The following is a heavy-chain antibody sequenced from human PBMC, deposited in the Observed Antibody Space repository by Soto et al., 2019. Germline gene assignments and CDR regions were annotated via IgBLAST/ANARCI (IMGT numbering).Heavy chain of an antibody. CDR1: GFTFSSYG. V-gene: IGHV3-33*01. Sequence: QVQLVESGGGVVQPGRSLRLSCAASGFTFSSYGMHWVRQAPGKGLEWVALVWYDGGNKYYADSVKGRFTISRDNSKNTLYLQINSLRDEDRAVYYCVRAAGYSGNDYVYYYGMDVWCQGTTVTVSS. CDR2: VWYDGGNK. J-gene: IGHJ6*02. CDR3: VRAAGYSGNDYVYYYGMDV. D-gene: IGHD5-12*01.